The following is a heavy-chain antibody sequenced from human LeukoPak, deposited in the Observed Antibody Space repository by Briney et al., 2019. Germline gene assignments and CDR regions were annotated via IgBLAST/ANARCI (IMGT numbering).Heavy chain of an antibody. CDR3: AKGVSSSSLRGSYFDY. V-gene: IGHV3-53*05. J-gene: IGHJ4*02. Sequence: GGSLRLSCAASGFTVSSNYMSWVRQAPGKGLEWVSVIYSGGSTYYADSVKGRFTISRDNAKNSLYLQMNSLRAEDMALYYCAKGVSSSSLRGSYFDYWGQGTLVTVSS. CDR2: IYSGGST. CDR1: GFTVSSNY. D-gene: IGHD6-6*01.